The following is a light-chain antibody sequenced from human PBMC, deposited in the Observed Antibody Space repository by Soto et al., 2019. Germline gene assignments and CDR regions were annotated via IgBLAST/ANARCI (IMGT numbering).Light chain of an antibody. CDR2: KAS. J-gene: IGKJ1*01. CDR3: QQYDSYSEA. CDR1: QSISSW. V-gene: IGKV1-5*03. Sequence: IPTTQSPSTMTVSVGDRVITLCRASQSISSWLAWYQQKPGEAPKLLIYKASGLARGVPSRFSGSGSGTKFTLSITSLQPDDFATYYCQQYDSYSEAFGQGTKVDIK.